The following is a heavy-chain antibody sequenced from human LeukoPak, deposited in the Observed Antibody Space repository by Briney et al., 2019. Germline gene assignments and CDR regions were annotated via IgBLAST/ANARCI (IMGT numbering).Heavy chain of an antibody. Sequence: GGSLRLSCAASGFTVSSNYMSWVRQAPGKGLEWVSVIYSGGSTYYADSVKGRFTISRDNSKNTLYLQMNSLRAEDTAVYYCARGLNDYGDYVPDYYFDYWGQGTLLTVSS. V-gene: IGHV3-66*01. CDR2: IYSGGST. CDR1: GFTVSSNY. D-gene: IGHD4-17*01. J-gene: IGHJ4*02. CDR3: ARGLNDYGDYVPDYYFDY.